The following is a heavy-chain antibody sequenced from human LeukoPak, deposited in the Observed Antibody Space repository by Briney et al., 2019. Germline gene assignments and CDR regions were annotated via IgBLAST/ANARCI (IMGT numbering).Heavy chain of an antibody. CDR1: GHPISTDYY. Sequence: PSETLSLTCTVSGHPISTDYYWSWIRQPPGEGLEWIGYMYYSGSTYYNPSLKSRVTISVDTSKNQFSLKLSSVTAADTAVYYCARQPNWLDPWGQGTLVTVSS. CDR3: ARQPNWLDP. V-gene: IGHV4-30-4*08. CDR2: MYYSGST. J-gene: IGHJ5*02.